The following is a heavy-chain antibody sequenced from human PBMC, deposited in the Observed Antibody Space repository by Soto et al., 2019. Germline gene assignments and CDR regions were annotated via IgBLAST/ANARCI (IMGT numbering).Heavy chain of an antibody. CDR1: GYTFTSYY. CDR3: ARGAYYYDSSPNWFDP. V-gene: IGHV1-46*01. Sequence: GASVKVSCKASGYTFTSYYMHWVRQAPGQGLEWMGIINPSGGSTSYAQKFQGRVTMTRDTSTSTVYMELSSLRSEDTAVYYCARGAYYYDSSPNWFDPWGQGTLVTVSS. D-gene: IGHD3-22*01. CDR2: INPSGGST. J-gene: IGHJ5*02.